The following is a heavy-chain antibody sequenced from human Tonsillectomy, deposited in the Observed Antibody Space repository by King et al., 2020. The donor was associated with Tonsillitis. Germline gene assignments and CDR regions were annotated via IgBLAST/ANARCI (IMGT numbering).Heavy chain of an antibody. CDR2: IIPIFGTA. J-gene: IGHJ5*02. CDR3: ARRVRNRSIAARRDWFDP. V-gene: IGHV1-69*01. D-gene: IGHD6-6*01. Sequence: QLVQSGAEVKKPGSSVKVSCKASGGTFSSYAISWVRQAPGQGLEWMGGIIPIFGTANYAQKFQGRVTITADESTSTAYMELSSLRSEDTAVYYCARRVRNRSIAARRDWFDPWGQGTLVTVSS. CDR1: GGTFSSYA.